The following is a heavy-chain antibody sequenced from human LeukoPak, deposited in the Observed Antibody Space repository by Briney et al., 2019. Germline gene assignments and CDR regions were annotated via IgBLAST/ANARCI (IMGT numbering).Heavy chain of an antibody. J-gene: IGHJ4*02. CDR1: GFTFSSCS. CDR3: ARGSQGGLNYFDY. CDR2: ISSSSSYI. Sequence: GGSLRLSCAASGFTFSSCSMNWVRQAPGKGLEWVSSISSSSSYIYYADSVKGRFTISRDNAKNSLYLQMNSLRAEDTAVYYCARGSQGGLNYFDYWGQGTLVTVSS. V-gene: IGHV3-21*01. D-gene: IGHD3-16*01.